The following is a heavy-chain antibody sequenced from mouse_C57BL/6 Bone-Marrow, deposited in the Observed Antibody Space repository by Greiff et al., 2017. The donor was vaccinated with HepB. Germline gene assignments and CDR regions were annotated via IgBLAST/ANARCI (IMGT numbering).Heavy chain of an antibody. D-gene: IGHD1-1*01. V-gene: IGHV5-17*01. Sequence: EVQRVESGGGLVKPGGSLKLSCAASGFTFSDYGMHWVRQAPEKGLEWVAYISSGSSTIYYADTVKGRFTISRDTAKNTLFLQMTSLRSEDTAMYYCARYYYGSSYGYFDVWGTGTTVTVSS. CDR3: ARYYYGSSYGYFDV. CDR2: ISSGSSTI. J-gene: IGHJ1*03. CDR1: GFTFSDYG.